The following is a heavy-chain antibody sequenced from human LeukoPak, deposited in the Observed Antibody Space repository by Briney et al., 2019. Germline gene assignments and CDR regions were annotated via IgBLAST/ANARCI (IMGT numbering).Heavy chain of an antibody. CDR2: FDPEDGEI. CDR1: GYTLTELS. CDR3: ARGRYYYGYFDP. Sequence: ASVKVPCKVSGYTLTELSMHWVRQAPGKGLEWMGGFDPEDGEIVYAQKLQGRVTMTEDTSTDTAYMELSSLRSEDTAVYYCARGRYYYGYFDPWGQGTLVTVSS. J-gene: IGHJ5*02. D-gene: IGHD3-10*01. V-gene: IGHV1-24*01.